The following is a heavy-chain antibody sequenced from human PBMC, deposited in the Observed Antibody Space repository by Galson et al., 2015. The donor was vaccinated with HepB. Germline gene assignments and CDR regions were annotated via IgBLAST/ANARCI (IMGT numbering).Heavy chain of an antibody. J-gene: IGHJ3*02. CDR2: ISGGSSST. Sequence: SLRLSCAASGFTFSNIVMSWVRQAPGKGLEWVSAISGGSSSTNYADSVKGRFTISRDNAKNSLYLQMNSLRDEDTAVYYCARENYDSSGYYLSGSDDAFDIWGQGTMVTVSS. D-gene: IGHD3-22*01. CDR1: GFTFSNIV. V-gene: IGHV3-23*01. CDR3: ARENYDSSGYYLSGSDDAFDI.